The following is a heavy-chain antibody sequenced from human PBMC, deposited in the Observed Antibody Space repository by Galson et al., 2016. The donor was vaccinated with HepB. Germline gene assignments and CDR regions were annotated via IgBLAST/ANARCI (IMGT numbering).Heavy chain of an antibody. CDR1: GFSFSDYG. V-gene: IGHV3-23*01. J-gene: IGHJ4*02. CDR3: AKEDCRTTSCYKVFDS. CDR2: ISGSGRST. D-gene: IGHD2-2*02. Sequence: SLRLSCAASGFSFSDYGMTWVRQAPGKGLEWVSIISGSGRSTYYADSVKGRFTISRDSSKNSLYLQMNSLRVEDTAVYYCAKEDCRTTSCYKVFDSWGQGTLVTVAS.